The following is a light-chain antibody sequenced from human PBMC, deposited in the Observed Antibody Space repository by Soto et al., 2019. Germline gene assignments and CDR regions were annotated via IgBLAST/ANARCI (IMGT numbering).Light chain of an antibody. Sequence: DFPMTQSPSSLSASVGDRVTITCRASQGINNHLAWFQQKPGKVPKVLIYAASTLQSGVPSRFSGSGSGTDFTLNISSLQPEDVATYYCQNYNSAPPAGTFGGGTKVEIK. CDR2: AAS. CDR3: QNYNSAPPAGT. J-gene: IGKJ4*01. V-gene: IGKV1-27*01. CDR1: QGINNH.